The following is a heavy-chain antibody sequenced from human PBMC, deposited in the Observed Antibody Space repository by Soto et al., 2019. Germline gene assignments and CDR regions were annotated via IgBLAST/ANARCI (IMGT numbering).Heavy chain of an antibody. CDR2: IIPIFGTA. D-gene: IGHD2-2*01. CDR1: GGTFSSYA. J-gene: IGHJ6*02. V-gene: IGHV1-69*01. CDR3: ARGYCSSTSCYVHYYYGMDV. Sequence: QVQLVQSGAEVKKPGSSVKVSCKASGGTFSSYAISWVRQAPGQGLEWMGGIIPIFGTANYAQKFQGRVKITADESTSTAYMELSSLRSEDTAVYYCARGYCSSTSCYVHYYYGMDVWGQGTTVTVSS.